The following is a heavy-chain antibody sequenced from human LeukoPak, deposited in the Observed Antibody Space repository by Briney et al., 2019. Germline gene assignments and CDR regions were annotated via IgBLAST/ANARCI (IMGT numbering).Heavy chain of an antibody. CDR3: AGQQLVIDY. V-gene: IGHV3-21*01. Sequence: GGSLRLSCAASGFTFSSYSMNWVRQAPGKGLEWVSSISSSSSYIYYADSVKGRFTISRDNAKNSLCLQMNSLRAEDTAVYYCAGQQLVIDYWGQGTLVTVSS. CDR2: ISSSSSYI. D-gene: IGHD6-13*01. CDR1: GFTFSSYS. J-gene: IGHJ4*02.